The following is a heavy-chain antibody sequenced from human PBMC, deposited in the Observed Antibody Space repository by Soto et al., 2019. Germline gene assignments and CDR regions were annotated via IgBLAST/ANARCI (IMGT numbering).Heavy chain of an antibody. J-gene: IGHJ6*02. CDR3: AKDITARSSSIDYYYYYGMDV. D-gene: IGHD1-20*01. CDR1: GFTFGDYA. Sequence: GSLRLSCTASGFTFGDYAMSWFRQAPGKGLEWVGFIRSKAYGGTTEYAASVKGRFTISRDNSKNTLYLQMNSLRAEDTAVYYCAKDITARSSSIDYYYYYGMDVWGQGTTVTVSS. V-gene: IGHV3-49*03. CDR2: IRSKAYGGTT.